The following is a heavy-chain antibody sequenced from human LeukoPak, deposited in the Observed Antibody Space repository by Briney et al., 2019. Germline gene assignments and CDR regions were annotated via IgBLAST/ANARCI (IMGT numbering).Heavy chain of an antibody. CDR2: IRSETDGGTT. Sequence: GGSLRLSCAASGFTFSNAWMSWVRQAPGKGLEWVGHIRSETDGGTTDYAAPVKGRFTISRDGSKNTLYLQMNSLKTEDTAVYYCSTAAFHWGQGTLVTVSS. CDR1: GFTFSNAW. CDR3: STAAFH. J-gene: IGHJ1*01. D-gene: IGHD2-2*01. V-gene: IGHV3-15*01.